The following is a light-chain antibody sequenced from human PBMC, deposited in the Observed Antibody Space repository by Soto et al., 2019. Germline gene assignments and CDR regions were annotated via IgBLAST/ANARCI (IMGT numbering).Light chain of an antibody. Sequence: DIQMTQSPSTLSAAVGDRVTITCRASQTISGWLAWYQQKSGKAPKLLIYDASTLESGVPSRFSGSESGTEYTLTISSLQPDDLATYYCQQYKNLYTFGQGTKLEIK. CDR3: QQYKNLYT. J-gene: IGKJ2*01. CDR1: QTISGW. V-gene: IGKV1-5*01. CDR2: DAS.